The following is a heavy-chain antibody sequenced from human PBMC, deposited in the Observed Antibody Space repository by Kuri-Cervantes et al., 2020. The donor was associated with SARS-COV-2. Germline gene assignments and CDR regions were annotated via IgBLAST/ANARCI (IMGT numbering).Heavy chain of an antibody. V-gene: IGHV1-45*02. Sequence: SVKVTCMASGDTFTYRFLHWVRQASGQAPEWMGWIRPFNGNTKYAQRFQDRVTITRDRSMNTAYMELSSLRAENTATYYCARSGPGATSREDGALDSWGQGTMVTVSS. CDR3: ARSGPGATSREDGALDS. CDR2: IRPFNGNT. CDR1: GDTFTYRF. D-gene: IGHD4/OR15-4a*01. J-gene: IGHJ3*02.